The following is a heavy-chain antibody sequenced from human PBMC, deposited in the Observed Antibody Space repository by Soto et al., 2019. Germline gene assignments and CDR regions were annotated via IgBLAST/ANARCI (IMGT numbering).Heavy chain of an antibody. J-gene: IGHJ6*02. CDR3: AHGTLTMDV. D-gene: IGHD3-9*01. Sequence: QITLKESGPTLVKPTQTLTLTCTFSGFSLSTSGVGVGWIRQPPGKALEWLALIYWDDDKRYSPSLKSRLTITKDTSKNQVVLTMTNVDPVDTATYYCAHGTLTMDVWGQGTTVTVSS. CDR1: GFSLSTSGVG. V-gene: IGHV2-5*02. CDR2: IYWDDDK.